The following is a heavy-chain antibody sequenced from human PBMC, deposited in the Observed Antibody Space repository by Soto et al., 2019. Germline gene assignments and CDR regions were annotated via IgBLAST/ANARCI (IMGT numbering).Heavy chain of an antibody. Sequence: PGGSVRLSCAASGFTLSRHTMNWVRQAPGKGLEWVSFIGSRTSDIYYADSVKGRFTISRDNAKNSLYLDLTRLRAEDTAVYFCVRDYYDTSGYPNTFDMWGQGTMVTVSS. CDR2: IGSRTSDI. V-gene: IGHV3-21*01. D-gene: IGHD3-22*01. J-gene: IGHJ3*02. CDR3: VRDYYDTSGYPNTFDM. CDR1: GFTLSRHT.